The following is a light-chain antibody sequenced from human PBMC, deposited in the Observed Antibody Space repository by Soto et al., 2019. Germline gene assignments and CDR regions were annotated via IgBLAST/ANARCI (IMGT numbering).Light chain of an antibody. CDR3: QQSYSTPHIT. J-gene: IGKJ5*01. Sequence: IQMTQSPASLSASVGYRVTITCRASQSISSYLNWYQQKPGKAPKLLIYAASSLQSGVPSRFSGSGSGTDFTLTISSLQPEDFATYYCQQSYSTPHITFGQGIRLEIK. CDR2: AAS. V-gene: IGKV1-39*01. CDR1: QSISSY.